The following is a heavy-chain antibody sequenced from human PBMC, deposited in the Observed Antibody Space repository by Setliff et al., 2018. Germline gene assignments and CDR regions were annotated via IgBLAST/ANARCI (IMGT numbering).Heavy chain of an antibody. Sequence: PSETLSLTCTVSGGSISSYYWSWIRQPPGKRLEWIGEIIHSGSTNYNPSLKSRVTMSVDTSKNQFSLKLSSVTAADTAVYYCARDLRYFDWLIESWYFDLWGRGTLVTVSS. CDR2: IIHSGST. J-gene: IGHJ2*01. CDR3: ARDLRYFDWLIESWYFDL. CDR1: GGSISSYY. V-gene: IGHV4-59*12. D-gene: IGHD3-9*01.